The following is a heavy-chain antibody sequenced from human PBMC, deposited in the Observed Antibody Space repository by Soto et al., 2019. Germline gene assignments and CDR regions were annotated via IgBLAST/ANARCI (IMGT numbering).Heavy chain of an antibody. CDR1: GFTFSSYA. Sequence: EVQLLESGGGLVQPGGSLRLSCAASGFTFSSYAMSWVCQAPGKGLEWVSAISGSGGSTYYADSVKGRFTISRYNSKNTLYLQMNSRRAEDTAVYYCANRQRGYCSSTSCYGVFDYWGQGTLVTVSS. V-gene: IGHV3-23*01. CDR3: ANRQRGYCSSTSCYGVFDY. J-gene: IGHJ4*02. CDR2: ISGSGGST. D-gene: IGHD2-2*01.